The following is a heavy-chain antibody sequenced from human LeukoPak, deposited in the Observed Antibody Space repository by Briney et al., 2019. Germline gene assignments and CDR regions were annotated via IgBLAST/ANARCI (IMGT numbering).Heavy chain of an antibody. Sequence: ASVKVSCKASGYTFTVYYMHWVRQAPGQGLEWMGWINPNSGGTNYAQKFQGRVTMTRDTSISTAYMELSRLRSDDTAVYCCARDRDISRSNWFDPWGQGTLVTVSS. D-gene: IGHD2-2*01. J-gene: IGHJ5*02. CDR1: GYTFTVYY. CDR3: ARDRDISRSNWFDP. CDR2: INPNSGGT. V-gene: IGHV1-2*02.